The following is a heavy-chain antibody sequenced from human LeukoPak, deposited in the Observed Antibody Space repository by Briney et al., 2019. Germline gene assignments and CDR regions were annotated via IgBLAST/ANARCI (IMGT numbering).Heavy chain of an antibody. CDR2: IYYSGST. J-gene: IGHJ6*03. CDR1: GGSFSGYY. D-gene: IGHD2-2*01. CDR3: ARGGRRGVVVPAARGYYYMDV. V-gene: IGHV4-34*01. Sequence: SETLSLTCAVYGGSFSGYYWSWIRQPPGKGLEWIGSIYYSGSTYYNPSLKSRVTISVDTSKNQFSLKLSSVTAADTAVYYCARGGRRGVVVPAARGYYYMDVWGKGTTVTVSS.